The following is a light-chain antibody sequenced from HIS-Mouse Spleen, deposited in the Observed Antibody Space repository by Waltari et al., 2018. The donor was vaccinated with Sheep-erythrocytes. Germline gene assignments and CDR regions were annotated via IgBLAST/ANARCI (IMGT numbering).Light chain of an antibody. J-gene: IGLJ2*01. Sequence: SYELTQPPSVFLSPGQTASTTSSGAKSRVKYACWYHQKPGQSPVLVIYQASKRPSGIPVRFSGSNSGNTATLTISGTQAMDEADYYCQAWDSSTVVFGGGTKLTVL. CDR1: KSRVKY. CDR3: QAWDSSTVV. CDR2: QAS. V-gene: IGLV3-1*01.